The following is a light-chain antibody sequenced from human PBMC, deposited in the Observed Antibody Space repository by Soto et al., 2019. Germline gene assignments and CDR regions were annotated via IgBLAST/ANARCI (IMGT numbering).Light chain of an antibody. Sequence: EVVLTQSPATLSLSPGERATLSCRASQSVSSYLAWYQQKPGQAPRLLIYDASNRATGIPARFSGSGSGTDFTLTTSSLEPEDFAVYYCQQRSNRPTFGQGTRLENK. J-gene: IGKJ5*01. CDR1: QSVSSY. V-gene: IGKV3-11*01. CDR2: DAS. CDR3: QQRSNRPT.